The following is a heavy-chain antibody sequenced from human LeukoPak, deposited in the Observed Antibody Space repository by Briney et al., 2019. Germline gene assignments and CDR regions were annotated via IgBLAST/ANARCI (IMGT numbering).Heavy chain of an antibody. V-gene: IGHV4-34*01. J-gene: IGHJ5*02. CDR2: INHSGST. CDR3: ARARSSTYYYGSGSYYGCWFDP. CDR1: GGSFSGYY. Sequence: SETLSLTCAVYGGSFSGYYWSWIRQPPGKGLEWIGEINHSGSTNYNPSLKSRVTISVDTSKNQFSLKLSSVTAADTAVYYCARARSSTYYYGSGSYYGCWFDPWGQGTLVTVSS. D-gene: IGHD3-10*01.